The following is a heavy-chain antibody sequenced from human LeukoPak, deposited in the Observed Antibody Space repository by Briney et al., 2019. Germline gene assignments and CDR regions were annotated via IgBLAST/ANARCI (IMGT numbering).Heavy chain of an antibody. CDR3: ARHTSGSSLDY. J-gene: IGHJ4*02. V-gene: IGHV4-39*01. CDR1: GGSISSSDNF. CDR2: ISYSGST. D-gene: IGHD2-2*01. Sequence: SGTLSLTCSVSGGSISSSDNFWAWIRQPPGKGLEWIATISYSGSTQYNPSLKSRVTISVDTSKNLLSLKLNSVTATDTAVYYCARHTSGSSLDYWGQGSLVTVSS.